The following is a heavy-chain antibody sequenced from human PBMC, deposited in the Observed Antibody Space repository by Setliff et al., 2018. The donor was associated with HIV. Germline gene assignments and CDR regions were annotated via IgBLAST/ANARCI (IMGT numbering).Heavy chain of an antibody. V-gene: IGHV4-39*07. CDR2: VYYSRST. D-gene: IGHD3-3*01. CDR3: ARGKDDHNFSPISLRKTYYYYMDV. Sequence: KASETLSLTCAVSGFSISSSSFYWAWHRQPPGKGLGWIGSVYYSRSTYYNPSLKSRVTILIDTSRNQFSLTLSSVTAADTALYYCARGKDDHNFSPISLRKTYYYYMDVCDKGATVTVSS. J-gene: IGHJ6*03. CDR1: GFSISSSSFY.